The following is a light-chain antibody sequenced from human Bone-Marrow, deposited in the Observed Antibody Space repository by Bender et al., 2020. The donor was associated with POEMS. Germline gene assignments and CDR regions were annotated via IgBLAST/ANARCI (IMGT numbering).Light chain of an antibody. V-gene: IGLV3-1*01. Sequence: SYELTQPPSVSVSPGQTASITCSGDKLGDKYSSWYQQKPGQSPLLVIYHDTKRPSGIPERFSGSISGNTATLTISGTQVEDEADYYCYSAADNEVIFGGGTKLTVL. CDR3: YSAADNEVI. CDR2: HDT. J-gene: IGLJ2*01. CDR1: KLGDKY.